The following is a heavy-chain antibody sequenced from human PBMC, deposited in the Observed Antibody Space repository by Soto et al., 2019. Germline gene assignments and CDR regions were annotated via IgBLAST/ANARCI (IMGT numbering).Heavy chain of an antibody. CDR1: GGSISSYY. V-gene: IGHV4-59*08. D-gene: IGHD4-17*01. CDR3: ARHLDYGDIDY. CDR2: IYYSGST. J-gene: IGHJ4*02. Sequence: SSETLSLTCTVSGGSISSYYWSWIRQPPGKGLEWIGYIYYSGSTNYNPSLKSRVTISVDTSKNQFSLKLSSVTAADTAVYYCARHLDYGDIDYWGQGTLVTVSS.